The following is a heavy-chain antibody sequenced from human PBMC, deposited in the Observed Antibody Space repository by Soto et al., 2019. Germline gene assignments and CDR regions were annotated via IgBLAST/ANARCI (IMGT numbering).Heavy chain of an antibody. V-gene: IGHV1-69*02. J-gene: IGHJ4*02. Sequence: QVQLVQSGAEVKKPGSSVKVSCKASGGTFSSYTISWVRQAPGQGLEWMGRIIPNLGIANYAQKFQGRVTITADKATSTAYMELSSLRSEDTAVYYCAMEYCNSTSCYRDYWGQGTLVTVSS. CDR3: AMEYCNSTSCYRDY. D-gene: IGHD2-2*02. CDR1: GGTFSSYT. CDR2: IIPNLGIA.